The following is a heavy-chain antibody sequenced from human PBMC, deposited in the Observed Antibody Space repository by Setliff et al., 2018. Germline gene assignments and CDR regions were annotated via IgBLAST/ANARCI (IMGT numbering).Heavy chain of an antibody. Sequence: GGSLRLSCAASGFTFSDYYMTWIRQAPGKGLEWVSYISRGGNTIYYADSVKGRFTISRDNARDSLFLQMNTLRAEDTAVYYCAREVVGAPSAFDIWGQGTTVTVSS. CDR3: AREVVGAPSAFDI. CDR1: GFTFSDYY. CDR2: ISRGGNTI. V-gene: IGHV3-11*04. D-gene: IGHD1-26*01. J-gene: IGHJ3*02.